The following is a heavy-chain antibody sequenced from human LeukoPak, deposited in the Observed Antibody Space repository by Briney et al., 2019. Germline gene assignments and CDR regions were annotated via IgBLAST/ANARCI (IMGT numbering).Heavy chain of an antibody. V-gene: IGHV4-59*01. CDR1: GGSISSYY. J-gene: IGHJ3*02. CDR3: ARSVPTEWLSLRHAFDI. CDR2: IYYSGST. Sequence: SETLSLTCTVSGGSISSYYWSWIRQPPGKGLEWIGYIYYSGSTNYNPSLKSRVTISVDTSKNQFSLKLSSVTAADTAVYYCARSVPTEWLSLRHAFDIWGQGTMVTVSS. D-gene: IGHD3-22*01.